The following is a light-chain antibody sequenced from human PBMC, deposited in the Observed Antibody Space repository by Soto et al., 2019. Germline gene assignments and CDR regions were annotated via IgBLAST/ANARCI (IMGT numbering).Light chain of an antibody. Sequence: DVVMTQSPLSLPVTLGQPASISCRSSQSLVYSDGNTYLNWFQQRPGQSPRRLIYKVSNRDSGVPDRFSGRGSGTDFTLKISRVEAEDVGVSYCMQGTHWWTFGQGTKVEIK. CDR1: QSLVYSDGNTY. J-gene: IGKJ1*01. CDR2: KVS. V-gene: IGKV2-30*01. CDR3: MQGTHWWT.